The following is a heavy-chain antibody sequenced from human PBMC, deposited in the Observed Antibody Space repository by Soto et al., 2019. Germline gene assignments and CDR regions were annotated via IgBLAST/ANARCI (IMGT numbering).Heavy chain of an antibody. CDR1: GFTFSSYG. J-gene: IGHJ4*02. CDR2: ISYDGSNK. Sequence: GSLILSCAASGFTFSSYGMHWVRQAPGKGLEWVAVISYDGSNKYYAASVKGRFTISRDNSKNTLYLQMNSLRAEDTAVYYCAKDFVVGATELEALFDYWGQGTLVTVSS. CDR3: AKDFVVGATELEALFDY. D-gene: IGHD1-26*01. V-gene: IGHV3-30*18.